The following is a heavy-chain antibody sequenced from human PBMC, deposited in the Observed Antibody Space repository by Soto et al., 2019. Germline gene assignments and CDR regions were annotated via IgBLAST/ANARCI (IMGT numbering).Heavy chain of an antibody. Sequence: QVQLVQSGAEVKKPGSSVKVSCKASGGTFSSYAISWVQQAPGQGLEWMGGIIPIFGTANYAQKFQGRVTITADESTSTAYMELSSLRSEDTAVYYCARVSPRGNYYDSSFDYWGQGTLVTVSS. CDR2: IIPIFGTA. D-gene: IGHD3-22*01. J-gene: IGHJ4*02. V-gene: IGHV1-69*01. CDR3: ARVSPRGNYYDSSFDY. CDR1: GGTFSSYA.